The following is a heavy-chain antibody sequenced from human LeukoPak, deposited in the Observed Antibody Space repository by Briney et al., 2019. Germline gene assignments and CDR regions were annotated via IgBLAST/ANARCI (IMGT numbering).Heavy chain of an antibody. Sequence: SVKVSCKASGGTFSSYGINWVRQAPGQGLEWMRRIIPIFGIANYAQKFQGRVTITADKSTSTAYMELSSLRSEDTAVYYCARKYYYDSSGYSPHAFDIWGQGTMVTVSS. J-gene: IGHJ3*02. V-gene: IGHV1-69*04. CDR3: ARKYYYDSSGYSPHAFDI. CDR1: GGTFSSYG. CDR2: IIPIFGIA. D-gene: IGHD3-22*01.